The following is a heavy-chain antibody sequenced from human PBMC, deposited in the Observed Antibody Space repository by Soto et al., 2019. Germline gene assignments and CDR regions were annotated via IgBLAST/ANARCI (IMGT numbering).Heavy chain of an antibody. CDR2: IYYSGMT. J-gene: IGHJ4*02. CDR1: GGSVSSTNHY. Sequence: LETLSLTCTVSGGSVSSTNHYWGWIRQSPGKGLEWIGDIYYSGMTRYNPSLKSRVTISVDTSRDQFSLKLSSVTAADTAVYYCARHGYYYDSTAYYYFLWGQGAQVTVSS. D-gene: IGHD3-22*01. CDR3: ARHGYYYDSTAYYYFL. V-gene: IGHV4-39*01.